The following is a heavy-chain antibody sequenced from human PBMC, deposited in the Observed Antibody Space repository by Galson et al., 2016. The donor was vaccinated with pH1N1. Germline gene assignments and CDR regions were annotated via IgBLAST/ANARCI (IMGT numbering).Heavy chain of an antibody. CDR2: IKQDGSEK. V-gene: IGHV3-7*01. CDR3: ANFRLNP. J-gene: IGHJ5*02. Sequence: SLRLSCAASGFTFSDYWMTWVRQAPGKGLEWVANIKQDGSEKYYVDSVKGRFTISRDNAKSSLYLQMNSLRVEDTAIYYCANFRLNPWGQGTLVTVSS. CDR1: GFTFSDYW. D-gene: IGHD3-10*01.